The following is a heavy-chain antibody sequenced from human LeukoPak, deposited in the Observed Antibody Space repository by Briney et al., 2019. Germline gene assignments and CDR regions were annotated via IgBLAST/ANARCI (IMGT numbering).Heavy chain of an antibody. CDR1: GGSISSSSYY. Sequence: SETLSLTSTVSGGSISSSSYYWGWIRQPPGKGLEWIGSIYYSGSTYYNPSLKSRVTISVDTSKNQFSLKLSSVTAADTAVYYCARQPAGVVVVPAANGDNWFDPWGQGTLVTVSS. D-gene: IGHD2-2*01. CDR3: ARQPAGVVVVPAANGDNWFDP. J-gene: IGHJ5*02. V-gene: IGHV4-39*01. CDR2: IYYSGST.